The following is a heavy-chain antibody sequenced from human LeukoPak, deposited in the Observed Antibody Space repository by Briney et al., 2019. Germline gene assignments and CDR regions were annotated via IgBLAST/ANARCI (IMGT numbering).Heavy chain of an antibody. CDR3: ARDRSLGIVGAVAY. CDR2: INHSGST. V-gene: IGHV4-34*01. CDR1: GGSFSGYY. Sequence: PSETLSLTCAVYGGSFSGYYWSWIRQPPGKGLEWIGEINHSGSTNYNPSLKSRVTISVDTSKNQFSLKLSSVTAADTAVYYCARDRSLGIVGAVAYWGQGTLVTVSS. J-gene: IGHJ4*02. D-gene: IGHD1-26*01.